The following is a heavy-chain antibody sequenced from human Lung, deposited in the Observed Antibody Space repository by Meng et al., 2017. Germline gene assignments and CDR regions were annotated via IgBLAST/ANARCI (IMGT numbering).Heavy chain of an antibody. J-gene: IGHJ4*02. D-gene: IGHD4-11*01. CDR3: ARGPTTMAHDFDY. Sequence: QVHLQQWSGGLFKPSDTPSITCVVSGGSFSDYYWSWIRQPPGKGLEWIGEINHSGSTNYNPSLESRATISVDTSQNNLSLKLSSVTAADSAVYYCARGPTTMAHDFDYWGQGTLVTVSS. V-gene: IGHV4-34*01. CDR1: GGSFSDYY. CDR2: INHSGST.